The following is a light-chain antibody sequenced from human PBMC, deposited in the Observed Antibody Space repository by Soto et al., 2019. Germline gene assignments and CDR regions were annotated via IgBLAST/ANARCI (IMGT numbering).Light chain of an antibody. J-gene: IGKJ1*01. CDR1: QSVLYSSNNKNY. CDR2: WAS. V-gene: IGKV4-1*01. CDR3: KQYYSTPWT. Sequence: DIVMTQSPDSLAVSLGERATINCKSSQSVLYSSNNKNYLAWYQQKPGQPPKLLIYWASTRESGVPDRFSGSGSGTEFNLTISSLQAEDGPVYYCKQYYSTPWTVGQGTKVGIK.